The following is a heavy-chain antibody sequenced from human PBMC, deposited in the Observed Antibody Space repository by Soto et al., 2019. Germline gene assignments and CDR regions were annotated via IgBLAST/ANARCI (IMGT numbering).Heavy chain of an antibody. D-gene: IGHD3-10*02. CDR3: QAEDGIRDVRSVSAFLLNRSSDL. CDR2: INSDGSST. V-gene: IGHV3-74*01. Sequence: KGLVWVSRINSDGSSTRYADSVKGRFTISRDNAKSTLYLQMNSLRAEDTAVFFFQAEDGIRDVRSVSAFLLNRSSDL. J-gene: IGHJ2*01.